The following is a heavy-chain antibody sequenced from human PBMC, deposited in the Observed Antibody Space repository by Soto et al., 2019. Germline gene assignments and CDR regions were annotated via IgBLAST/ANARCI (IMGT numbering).Heavy chain of an antibody. J-gene: IGHJ4*02. CDR1: GFTFSIYA. CDR2: ISGSGGST. V-gene: IGHV3-23*01. Sequence: EVQLLESGGDLVQPGGPLRLSCAASGFTFSIYAMSWVRQAPGKGLEWVSAISGSGGSTYYADSVKGRFTISRDNSKNTLYLQMNSLRAEDTAVYYCAKGGGPTSFVDYWGQGTLVTVSS. D-gene: IGHD3-16*01. CDR3: AKGGGPTSFVDY.